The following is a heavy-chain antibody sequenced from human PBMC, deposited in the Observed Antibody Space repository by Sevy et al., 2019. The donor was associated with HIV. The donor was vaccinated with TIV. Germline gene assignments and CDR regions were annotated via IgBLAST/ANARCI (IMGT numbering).Heavy chain of an antibody. V-gene: IGHV3-30-3*01. CDR3: ARDIAVAGNYLDY. Sequence: GGSLRLSCAASGFTFSSYAMHWVRQAPGKGLEWVAVISYDGSNKYYADSVKGRFTISRDNSKNTVYLQMNSLRAEDTAVYYCARDIAVAGNYLDYWGQGTLVTVSS. CDR1: GFTFSSYA. J-gene: IGHJ4*02. CDR2: ISYDGSNK. D-gene: IGHD6-19*01.